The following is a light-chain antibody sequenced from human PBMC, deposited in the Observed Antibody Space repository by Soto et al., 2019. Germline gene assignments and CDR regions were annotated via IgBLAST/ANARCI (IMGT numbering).Light chain of an antibody. V-gene: IGLV1-40*01. CDR2: GNS. J-gene: IGLJ2*01. CDR3: QSYDSSRSGYVV. Sequence: QSVLTQPPSVSGAPGQRVTISCTGSSSNIGAGYDVHWYQQLPGTAPKLLIYGNSNRSSGVPDRFSGSKFGTSASLAITGLQAEDEADYYCQSYDSSRSGYVVFGGGTKLTVL. CDR1: SSNIGAGYD.